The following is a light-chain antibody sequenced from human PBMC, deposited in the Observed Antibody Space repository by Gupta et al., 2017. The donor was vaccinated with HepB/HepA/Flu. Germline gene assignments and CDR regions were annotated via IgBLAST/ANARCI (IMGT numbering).Light chain of an antibody. J-gene: IGKJ2*01. CDR1: QSISSY. V-gene: IGKV1-39*01. CDR3: QQSYSTPPLYT. Sequence: DIQMTQSPSSLSASVGDRVTITCRASQSISSYLNWYQQKPGKVPKLLIYAASSLQSGVPSRFSGSGSGTDFTLTISSRQPEDFATYYCQQSYSTPPLYTFGQGTKLEIK. CDR2: AAS.